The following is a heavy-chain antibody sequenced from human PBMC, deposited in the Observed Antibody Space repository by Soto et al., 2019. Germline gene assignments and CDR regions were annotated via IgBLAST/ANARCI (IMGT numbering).Heavy chain of an antibody. D-gene: IGHD3-22*01. CDR3: AREGPDYYDSNGPTIHDAFDI. J-gene: IGHJ3*02. CDR2: ISAYNGNT. Sequence: GASVKVSCKASGYTFTSYGISWVRQAPGQGLEWMGWISAYNGNTNYAQKLQGRVIMTTDTSTRTAYMELRSLRSDDTAVYYCAREGPDYYDSNGPTIHDAFDIWGQGTMVTVS. CDR1: GYTFTSYG. V-gene: IGHV1-18*01.